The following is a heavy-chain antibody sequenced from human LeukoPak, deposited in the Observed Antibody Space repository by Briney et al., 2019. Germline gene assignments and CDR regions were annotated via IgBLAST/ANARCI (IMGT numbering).Heavy chain of an antibody. Sequence: GGSLRLSCAVSGFTFSSYAMSWVRQAPGQGLEWVSVISDSGDYTSYADSVRGRFTISRDNPRNTLYLQMISRRPEDTAVYYCAKDTSIGKYCTNGVCSPFDYWGQGTLVTVSS. D-gene: IGHD2-8*01. V-gene: IGHV3-23*01. CDR2: ISDSGDYT. CDR3: AKDTSIGKYCTNGVCSPFDY. CDR1: GFTFSSYA. J-gene: IGHJ4*02.